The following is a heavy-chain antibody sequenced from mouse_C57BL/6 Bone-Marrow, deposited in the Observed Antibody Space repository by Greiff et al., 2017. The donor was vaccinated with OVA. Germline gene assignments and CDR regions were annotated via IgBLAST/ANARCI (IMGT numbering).Heavy chain of an antibody. V-gene: IGHV1-81*01. CDR1: GYTFTSYG. Sequence: VQVVESGAELARPGASVKLSCKASGYTFTSYGISWVKQRTGQGLEWIGEIYPGSGNTYYNEKFKGKATLTADKSSSTAYMELRSLTSEDSAVYFCAREGNWGQGTTLTVSS. J-gene: IGHJ2*01. CDR2: IYPGSGNT. CDR3: AREGN.